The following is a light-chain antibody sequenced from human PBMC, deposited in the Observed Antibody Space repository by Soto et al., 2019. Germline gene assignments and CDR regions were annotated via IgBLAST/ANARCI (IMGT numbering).Light chain of an antibody. CDR1: QSVSSN. J-gene: IGKJ1*01. CDR3: QHSDNWPRT. Sequence: EIVMTQSPATLSASPGERATLSCRASQSVSSNLGWFQQKPGQAPRLLIYGASIRVTGIPARFSGSGSGTEFTLTISSLQSEDFAVYYCQHSDNWPRTFGQGTKVDIK. CDR2: GAS. V-gene: IGKV3-15*01.